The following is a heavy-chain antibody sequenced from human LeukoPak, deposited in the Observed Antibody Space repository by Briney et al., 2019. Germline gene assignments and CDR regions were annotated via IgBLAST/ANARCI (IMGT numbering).Heavy chain of an antibody. V-gene: IGHV4-31*03. CDR2: IYYSGST. Sequence: TLSLTCTVSGGSISSGGYYWSWIRQHPGKGLEWIGYIYYSGSTYYNPSLKSRVTISVDTSKNQFSLKLSSVTAADTAVYYCARAVTVAEIYFDLWGRGTLVTVSS. D-gene: IGHD6-19*01. CDR3: ARAVTVAEIYFDL. CDR1: GGSISSGGYY. J-gene: IGHJ2*01.